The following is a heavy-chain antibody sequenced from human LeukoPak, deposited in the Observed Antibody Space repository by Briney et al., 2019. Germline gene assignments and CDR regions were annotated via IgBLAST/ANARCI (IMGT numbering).Heavy chain of an antibody. CDR1: GYTFTSYY. D-gene: IGHD3-9*01. J-gene: IGHJ4*02. Sequence: GASVKVSCKASGYTFTSYYMHWVRQAPGQGLEWMGIINPSGGSTSYAQKFQGRVTMTRDMSTSTVYMELSSLRSEDTAVYYCARDPNKVALYDILTGYYDAPFDYWGQGTLVTVSS. V-gene: IGHV1-46*01. CDR2: INPSGGST. CDR3: ARDPNKVALYDILTGYYDAPFDY.